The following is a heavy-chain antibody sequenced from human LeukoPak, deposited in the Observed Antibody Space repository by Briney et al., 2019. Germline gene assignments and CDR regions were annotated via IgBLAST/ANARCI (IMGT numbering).Heavy chain of an antibody. CDR2: IKQDGSEK. CDR3: ARLLFHYDSSGYYPPRFDY. CDR1: GFTFSSYW. J-gene: IGHJ4*02. V-gene: IGHV3-7*01. Sequence: GGSLRLSCAASGFTFSSYWMSWVRQAPGKGLEWVANIKQDGSEKYYVDSVKGRFTIPRDNAKNSLYLQMNSLRAEDTAVYYCARLLFHYDSSGYYPPRFDYWGQGTLVTVSS. D-gene: IGHD3-22*01.